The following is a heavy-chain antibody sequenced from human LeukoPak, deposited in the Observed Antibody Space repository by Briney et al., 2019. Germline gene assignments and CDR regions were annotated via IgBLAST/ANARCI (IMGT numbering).Heavy chain of an antibody. D-gene: IGHD6-13*01. V-gene: IGHV3-23*01. CDR2: ISNDGGGT. Sequence: AGGSLRLSCAASGFNLGSYGMSWVRQAPGKGLEWVSSISNDGGGTFSADSVRGRFTFSRDNSKNTLYLQMNSLRAEDTAVYYCAKGAAAGKVDWFDPWGQGTLVTVSS. J-gene: IGHJ5*02. CDR1: GFNLGSYG. CDR3: AKGAAAGKVDWFDP.